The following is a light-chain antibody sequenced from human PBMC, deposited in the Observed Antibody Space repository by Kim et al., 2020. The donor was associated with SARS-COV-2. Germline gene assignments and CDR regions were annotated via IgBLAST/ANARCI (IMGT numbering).Light chain of an antibody. CDR3: QAWDTAVQGV. CDR2: LNSDGSH. J-gene: IGLJ3*02. V-gene: IGLV4-69*01. Sequence: VKLTCTLSSGHSSYAIAWHQQQPEKGPRYLMKLNSDGSHRKGDGIPDRFSVSSSGAERYLTISSLQSEDEADYYCQAWDTAVQGVFGGGTKVTVL. CDR1: SGHSSYA.